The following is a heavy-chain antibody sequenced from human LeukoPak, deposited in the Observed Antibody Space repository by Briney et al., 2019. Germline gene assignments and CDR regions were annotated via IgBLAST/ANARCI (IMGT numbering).Heavy chain of an antibody. V-gene: IGHV3-23*01. D-gene: IGHD6-13*01. Sequence: PGGSLRLSCAASGFTFSSYAMSWVRQAPGKGLEWVSAISGSGGSTYYAGSVKGRFTISRDNSKNTLYLQMNSLRAEDTAVYYCAKGYEQLVRFPYDFDYWGQGTLVTVSS. CDR1: GFTFSSYA. J-gene: IGHJ4*02. CDR3: AKGYEQLVRFPYDFDY. CDR2: ISGSGGST.